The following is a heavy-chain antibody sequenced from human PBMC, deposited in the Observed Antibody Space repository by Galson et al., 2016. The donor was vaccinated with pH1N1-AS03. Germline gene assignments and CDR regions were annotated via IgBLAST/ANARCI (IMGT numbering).Heavy chain of an antibody. D-gene: IGHD4-11*01. Sequence: QSGAEVKKPGESLKISCKGSGYRFTSYWIGWVRQMPGKGLEWMGVIYPGDSGTRYSPSFQGQVTISVDKSISTAYLQWSSLKASDTAIYYCARHSQCTRGTCYSSYFYALDVWGRGTAVTVS. CDR2: IYPGDSGT. J-gene: IGHJ6*02. CDR1: GYRFTSYW. CDR3: ARHSQCTRGTCYSSYFYALDV. V-gene: IGHV5-51*01.